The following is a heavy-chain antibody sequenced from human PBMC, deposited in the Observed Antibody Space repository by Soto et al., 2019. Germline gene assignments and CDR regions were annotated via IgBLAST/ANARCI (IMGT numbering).Heavy chain of an antibody. CDR3: VRNVAGATVPYYFDF. CDR2: LYDIESSSYNPYSESI. D-gene: IGHD1-26*01. CDR1: GGSISSGTYY. V-gene: IGHV4-39*01. J-gene: IGHJ4*02. Sequence: SETLSLTCTVSGGSISSGTYYWGWIRQPPGKGLEWIGSLYDIESSSYNPYSESIYYNPSLKRRVTISADTSKNQFSLKLNSVTAADTAVYYCVRNVAGATVPYYFDFWGQGIVVTVSS.